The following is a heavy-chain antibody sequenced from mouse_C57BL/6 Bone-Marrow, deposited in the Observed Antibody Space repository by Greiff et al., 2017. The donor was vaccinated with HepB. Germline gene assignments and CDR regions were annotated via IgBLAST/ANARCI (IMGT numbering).Heavy chain of an antibody. CDR1: GFTITDDY. Sequence: VQLQQSGAELVRPGPSVSLSCTASGFTITDDYMHWVQQRPEQGLEWIGWIDPENGDTEYASNFPGKATITADTSSHTTYLQLSNLTSEDTAVCYCTFYYYGCTMDYWGQGTSVTVSS. D-gene: IGHD1-1*01. CDR3: TFYYYGCTMDY. V-gene: IGHV14-4*01. CDR2: IDPENGDT. J-gene: IGHJ4*01.